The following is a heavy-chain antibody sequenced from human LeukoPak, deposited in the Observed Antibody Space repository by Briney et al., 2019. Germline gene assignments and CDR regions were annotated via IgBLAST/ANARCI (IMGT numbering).Heavy chain of an antibody. CDR1: GFTFSSYA. CDR3: AREPTSMGSDY. J-gene: IGHJ4*02. D-gene: IGHD5-18*01. V-gene: IGHV3-21*01. CDR2: LSSSYI. Sequence: GGSLRLSCAASGFTFSSYAMSWVRQAPGKGLEWVSSLSSSYIYYADSVKGRFTISRDNARNSLYLQMNSLRADDAAVYYCAREPTSMGSDYWGQGTLVTVSS.